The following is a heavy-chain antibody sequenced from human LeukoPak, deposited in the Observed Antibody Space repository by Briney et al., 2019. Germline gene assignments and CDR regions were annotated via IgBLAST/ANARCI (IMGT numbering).Heavy chain of an antibody. D-gene: IGHD6-13*01. V-gene: IGHV3-48*02. J-gene: IGHJ4*02. CDR2: ISSSSSTI. CDR3: ARIPQQLAYYFDY. CDR1: GFTFSSYS. Sequence: GGSLRLSCAASGFTFSSYSMNRVRQAPGKGLEWASYISSSSSTIYYADSVKGRFTISRDNAKNSLYLQMNSLRDEDTAVYYCARIPQQLAYYFDYWGQGTLVTVSS.